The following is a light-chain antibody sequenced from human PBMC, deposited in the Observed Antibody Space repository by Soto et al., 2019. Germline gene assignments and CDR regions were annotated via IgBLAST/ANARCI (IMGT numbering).Light chain of an antibody. CDR1: SSNIGSNT. Sequence: QSVLTQPPSASGTPGQRVTISCSGSSSNIGSNTVNWYQQLPGTAPKLLTYSNNQRPSGVPDRFSGSKSGTSASLASSGLQSEDEADYYCAAWDDSLNGRWVFGGGTKVTVL. V-gene: IGLV1-44*01. CDR3: AAWDDSLNGRWV. CDR2: SNN. J-gene: IGLJ3*02.